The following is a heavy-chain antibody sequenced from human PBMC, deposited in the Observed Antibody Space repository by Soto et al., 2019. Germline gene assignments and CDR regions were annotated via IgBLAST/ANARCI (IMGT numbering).Heavy chain of an antibody. CDR2: IYYSGST. CDR3: ARDMRSGSYRYYYYYGMDV. V-gene: IGHV4-30-4*01. Sequence: SETLSLTCTVSGGSISSGDYYWSWIRQPPGKGLEWIGYIYYSGSTYYNPSLKSRVTISVDTSKNQFSLKLSSVTAADTAVYYCARDMRSGSYRYYYYYGMDVWGQGTTVTVSS. D-gene: IGHD1-26*01. J-gene: IGHJ6*02. CDR1: GGSISSGDYY.